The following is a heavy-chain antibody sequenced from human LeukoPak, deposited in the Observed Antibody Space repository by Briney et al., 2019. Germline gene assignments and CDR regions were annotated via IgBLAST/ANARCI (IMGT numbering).Heavy chain of an antibody. CDR2: SCSSGTTI. D-gene: IGHD3/OR15-3a*01. CDR3: ARRRDFIDY. Sequence: GGSLRLSCAASGFTLSDYYMSWIRQAPGKGLEWVSYSCSSGTTIYYADSVKGRFAISRDNAKNSLYLQMNSLRAEDTAVYYCARRRDFIDYWGQGTLVTVSS. V-gene: IGHV3-11*01. J-gene: IGHJ4*02. CDR1: GFTLSDYY.